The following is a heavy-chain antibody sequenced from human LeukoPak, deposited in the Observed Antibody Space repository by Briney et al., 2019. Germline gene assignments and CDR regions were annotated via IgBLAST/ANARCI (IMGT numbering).Heavy chain of an antibody. D-gene: IGHD6-13*01. Sequence: PSETLSLTCAVYGGSFSGYYWSWIRQPPGKGLEWIGEINHSGCTNYNPSLKSRVTISVDTSKNQFSLKLSSVTAADTAVYYCAREEFRMSAAGTGAFDIWGQGTMVTVSS. J-gene: IGHJ3*02. V-gene: IGHV4-34*01. CDR1: GGSFSGYY. CDR3: AREEFRMSAAGTGAFDI. CDR2: INHSGCT.